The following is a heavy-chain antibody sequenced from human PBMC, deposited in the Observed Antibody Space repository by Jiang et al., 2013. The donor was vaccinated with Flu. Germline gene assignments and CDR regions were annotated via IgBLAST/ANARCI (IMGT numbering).Heavy chain of an antibody. CDR2: ISYDGSNK. D-gene: IGHD3-3*01. V-gene: IGHV3-30*04. J-gene: IGHJ6*02. CDR3: ARVVYDFWSGYSLYGMDV. Sequence: SCAASGFTFSSYAMHWVRQAPGKGLEWVAVISYDGSNKYYADSVKGRFTISRDNSKNTLYLQMNSLRAEDTAVYYCARVVYDFWSGYSLYGMDVWGQGTTVTVSS. CDR1: GFTFSSYA.